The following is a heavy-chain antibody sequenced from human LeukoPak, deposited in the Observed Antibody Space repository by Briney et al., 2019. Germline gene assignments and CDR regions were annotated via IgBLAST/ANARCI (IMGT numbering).Heavy chain of an antibody. J-gene: IGHJ6*03. D-gene: IGHD6-6*01. CDR2: IYYSRST. CDR3: ARTTYSSSSGRYYYYMDV. V-gene: IGHV4-30-4*08. CDR1: GGSISSGDYY. Sequence: PSQTLSLTCTVSGGSISSGDYYWSWIRQPPGKGLVWIGYIYYSRSTYYNPSLKSRVTISVDTSKNQFSLKLSSVTAADTAVYYCARTTYSSSSGRYYYYMDVWGKGTTVTVSS.